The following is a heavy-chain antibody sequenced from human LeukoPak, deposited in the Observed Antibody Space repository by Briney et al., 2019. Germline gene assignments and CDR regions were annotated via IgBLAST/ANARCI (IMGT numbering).Heavy chain of an antibody. CDR3: ARRGRGQSGSYDY. CDR1: GGSISSYY. V-gene: IGHV4-59*08. D-gene: IGHD1-26*01. Sequence: PSETLSLTCTVSGGSISSYYWSWIRQPPGKGPEWIGYIYYSGSTNYNPSLKSRVTISVDTSKNQFSLKLSSVTAADTAVYYCARRGRGQSGSYDYWGQGTLVTVSS. J-gene: IGHJ4*02. CDR2: IYYSGST.